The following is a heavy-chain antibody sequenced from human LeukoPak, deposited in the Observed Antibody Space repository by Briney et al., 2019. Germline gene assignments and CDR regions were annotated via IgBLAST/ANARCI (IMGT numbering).Heavy chain of an antibody. CDR1: GDSVSSNSAA. CDR3: ARINDFWSGPTLDV. Sequence: SQTLSLTCAISGDSVSSNSAAWNWIRQSPSRGLEWLGRTYYRSKWYNDYAVSVKSRITINPDTSKNQFSLQLNSVTAADTAVYYCARINDFWSGPTLDVWGQGTTVTVSS. CDR2: TYYRSKWYN. J-gene: IGHJ6*02. D-gene: IGHD3-3*01. V-gene: IGHV6-1*01.